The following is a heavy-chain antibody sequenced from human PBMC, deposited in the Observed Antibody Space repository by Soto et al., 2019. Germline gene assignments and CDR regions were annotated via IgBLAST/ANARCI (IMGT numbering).Heavy chain of an antibody. CDR2: INRGGST. Sequence: QVHLQQWGARLLRPSETLSLTCAVYGGSFSGYYWTWIRQLPGTRLEWIGEINRGGSTNYNPPLKSRTPISVDTAKNQFSLKLTSVTAADTAVYYCARKFFVEGGDCYFDSWGQGILVTVSS. J-gene: IGHJ4*02. V-gene: IGHV4-34*01. CDR1: GGSFSGYY. CDR3: ARKFFVEGGDCYFDS. D-gene: IGHD2-21*02.